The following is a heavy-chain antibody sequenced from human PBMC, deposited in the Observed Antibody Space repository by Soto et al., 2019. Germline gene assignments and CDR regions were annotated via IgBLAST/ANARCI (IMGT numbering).Heavy chain of an antibody. CDR2: IYNSVNT. J-gene: IGHJ4*02. Sequence: QVQLQESGPGLVEPSQTLSLTCTVSGDSISNVYYTWSWIRQPPGKDLEWIGHIYNSVNTYSNPSLKSRVTISADTSKNQFSLKLSSVTAADTAVSYCARGPSGDKVDYWGQGTLVTVSS. CDR1: GDSISNVYYT. V-gene: IGHV4-30-4*01. CDR3: ARGPSGDKVDY. D-gene: IGHD3-10*01.